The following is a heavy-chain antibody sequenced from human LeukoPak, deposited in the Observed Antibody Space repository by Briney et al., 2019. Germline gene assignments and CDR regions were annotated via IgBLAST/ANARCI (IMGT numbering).Heavy chain of an antibody. V-gene: IGHV7-4-1*02. J-gene: IGHJ3*02. CDR3: ARVLWFGESYDAFDI. Sequence: ASVKVSCKASGYTITTYAMNWVRQAPGQGLEWMGWINTNTGNPTYAQGFTGRFVFSLDTSVSTAYLQISSLKAEDTAVYYCARVLWFGESYDAFDIWGQGTMVTVSS. CDR2: INTNTGNP. D-gene: IGHD3-10*01. CDR1: GYTITTYA.